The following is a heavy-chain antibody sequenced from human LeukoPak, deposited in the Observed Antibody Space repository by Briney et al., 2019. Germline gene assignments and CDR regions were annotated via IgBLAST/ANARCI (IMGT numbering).Heavy chain of an antibody. V-gene: IGHV3-21*01. CDR1: GFTFSTYS. J-gene: IGHJ6*02. Sequence: GGSLRLSCAASGFTFSTYSMNWVRQAPGKGLEWVSSISSSSSYIYYADSVKGRFTISRDNAKNSLYLQMNSLRAEDTAVYYCARDFGYGGAVAGYYYYYYGMDVWGQGTTVTVSS. CDR2: ISSSSSYI. CDR3: ARDFGYGGAVAGYYYYYYGMDV. D-gene: IGHD6-19*01.